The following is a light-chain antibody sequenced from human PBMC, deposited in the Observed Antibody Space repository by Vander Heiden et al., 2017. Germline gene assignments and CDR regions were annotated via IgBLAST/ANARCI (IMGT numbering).Light chain of an antibody. CDR1: QSVLYSSNNKNY. J-gene: IGKJ2*01. CDR2: WAS. Sequence: DIVMTQSPASLAVSLGERATINCKSSQSVLYSSNNKNYLAWYQQKPGQPPKLLIYWASTRESGVPDRFSGSGSGTDFTLTISSLQAEDVAVYYCQQYCSTPYTFGQGTKLEIK. CDR3: QQYCSTPYT. V-gene: IGKV4-1*01.